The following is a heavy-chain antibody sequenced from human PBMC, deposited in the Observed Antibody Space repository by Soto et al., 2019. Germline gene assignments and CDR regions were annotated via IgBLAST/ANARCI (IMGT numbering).Heavy chain of an antibody. J-gene: IGHJ4*02. CDR2: IYDSGTT. D-gene: IGHD4-17*01. V-gene: IGHV4-4*09. Sequence: SETLSLTCTVSGGSITGYYWSWIRLPPGKGLEWIGYIYDSGTTTYNAALKSRVSISAETSKNQFSLNLRSVTAADTAIYYCARRDYGEEGYFFDFWGQGVLVTVSS. CDR1: GGSITGYY. CDR3: ARRDYGEEGYFFDF.